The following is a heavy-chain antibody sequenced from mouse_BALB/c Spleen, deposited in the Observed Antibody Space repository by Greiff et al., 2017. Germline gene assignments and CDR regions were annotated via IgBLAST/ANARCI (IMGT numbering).Heavy chain of an antibody. V-gene: IGHV1S81*02. Sequence: QVQLQQPGAELVKPGASVKLSCKASGYTFTSYYMYWVKQRPGQGLEWIGGINPSNGGTNFNEKFKSKATLTVDKSSSTAYMQLSSLTSEDSAVYYGTREGYYSAYWGQGTLVTVSA. D-gene: IGHD2-3*01. CDR2: INPSNGGT. CDR1: GYTFTSYY. CDR3: TREGYYSAY. J-gene: IGHJ3*01.